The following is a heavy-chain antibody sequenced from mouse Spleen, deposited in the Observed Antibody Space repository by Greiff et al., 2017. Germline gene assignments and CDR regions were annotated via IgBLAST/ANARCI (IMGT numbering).Heavy chain of an antibody. J-gene: IGHJ1*01. D-gene: IGHD1-1*02. CDR3: AIDRRSGGSFWYFDV. CDR1: DLSINSDCY. Sequence: EVKLVESGPSLVRPSQPLSLTCTVTDLSINSDCYWVWIRQFPGDKLEYIGYTFYSGITYYNPFLESRASITRDTSTNQFSLRLTSVTTEDTATYFCAIDRRSGGSFWYFDVWGAGTSVTVSS. CDR2: TFYSGIT. V-gene: IGHV3-3*01.